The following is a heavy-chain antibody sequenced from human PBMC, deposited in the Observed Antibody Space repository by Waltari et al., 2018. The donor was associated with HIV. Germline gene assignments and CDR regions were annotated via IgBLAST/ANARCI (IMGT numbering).Heavy chain of an antibody. V-gene: IGHV1-2*02. CDR3: WRREKCTSTTCYSEGVDY. CDR1: GYRFTDSY. CDR2: INSNSGGT. Sequence: QVQLVQSGAAVKKRGQPVRVSCQASGYRFTDSYIPSVRRAPGQGLELMGWINSNSGGTDYAQKFQGRVTMTRDTSISTAYLELSSLTSDDTAVYYGWRREKCTSTTCYSEGVDYWGQGTLVTVSS. D-gene: IGHD2-2*02. J-gene: IGHJ4*02.